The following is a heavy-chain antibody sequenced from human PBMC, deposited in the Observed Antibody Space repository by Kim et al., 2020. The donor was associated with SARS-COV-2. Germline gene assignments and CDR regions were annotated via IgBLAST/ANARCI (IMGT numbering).Heavy chain of an antibody. CDR2: IIPIFGTA. CDR1: GGTFSSYA. CDR3: ATPEDSYCSSTSCYASYYYGMDV. Sequence: SVKVSCKASGGTFSSYAISWVRQAPGQGLEWMGGIIPIFGTANYAQKFQGRVTITADESTSTAYMELSSLRSEDTAVYYCATPEDSYCSSTSCYASYYYGMDVWGQGTTVTVSS. V-gene: IGHV1-69*13. D-gene: IGHD2-2*01. J-gene: IGHJ6*02.